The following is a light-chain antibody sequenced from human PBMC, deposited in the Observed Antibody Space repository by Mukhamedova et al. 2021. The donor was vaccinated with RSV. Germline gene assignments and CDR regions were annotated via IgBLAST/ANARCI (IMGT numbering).Light chain of an antibody. CDR2: EVT. CDR3: CSYTSSSTLV. J-gene: IGLJ2*01. Sequence: ITISCTGASSDVGGYNYVSWYQQHPGKAPKLVVYEVTNRPSGVSNRFSGSKSGNTASLTISGLQAEDEADYFCCSYTSSSTLVF. CDR1: SSDVGGYNY. V-gene: IGLV2-14*01.